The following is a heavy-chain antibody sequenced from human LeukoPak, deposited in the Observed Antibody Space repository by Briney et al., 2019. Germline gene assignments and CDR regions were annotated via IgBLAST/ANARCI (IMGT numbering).Heavy chain of an antibody. D-gene: IGHD3-10*01. V-gene: IGHV4-34*01. CDR3: ARGNLWFFYYFDY. CDR1: GGSFSGYY. Sequence: SETLSLTCAVYGGSFSGYYWSWIRQPPGKGLEWIGEIKHSGSTNYNPSLKSQVTISVDTSKNQFSLKLSSVTAADTAVYYCARGNLWFFYYFDYWGQGTLVTVSS. CDR2: IKHSGST. J-gene: IGHJ4*02.